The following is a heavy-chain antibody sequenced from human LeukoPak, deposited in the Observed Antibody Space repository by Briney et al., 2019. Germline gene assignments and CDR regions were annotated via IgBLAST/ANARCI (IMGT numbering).Heavy chain of an antibody. D-gene: IGHD3-22*01. CDR2: IYHSGST. V-gene: IGHV4-38-2*02. Sequence: PSETLSLTCTVSGYSFSSGYYWGWIRQPPGKWLEWIGSIYHSGSTYYNPSLKSRVTISVDTSKNQFSLKLSSVTAADTAVYYCARADYYDSSGYYILPVYWGQGTLVTVSS. CDR1: GYSFSSGYY. CDR3: ARADYYDSSGYYILPVY. J-gene: IGHJ4*02.